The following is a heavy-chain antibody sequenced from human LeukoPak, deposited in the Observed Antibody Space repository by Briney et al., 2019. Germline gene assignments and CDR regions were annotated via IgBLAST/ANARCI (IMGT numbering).Heavy chain of an antibody. V-gene: IGHV3-33*01. D-gene: IGHD3-10*01. Sequence: GGSLRLSCAASGFTFSSYGMHWVRQAPGKGLEWVAAIWYDGSNKYYADSVKGRFTISRDNSKNTLYLQMNSLRAEDTAVYYCARDTGSYYNVEAFDIWGQGTMVTVSS. CDR1: GFTFSSYG. CDR2: IWYDGSNK. CDR3: ARDTGSYYNVEAFDI. J-gene: IGHJ3*02.